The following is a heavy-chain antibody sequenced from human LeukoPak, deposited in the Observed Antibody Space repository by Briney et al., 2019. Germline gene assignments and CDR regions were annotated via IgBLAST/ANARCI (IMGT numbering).Heavy chain of an antibody. D-gene: IGHD6-19*01. V-gene: IGHV3-21*01. CDR2: ISSSSSYI. Sequence: PGGSLRLSCAASGFTFSSYSLNWVRQAPGKGLEWVSSISSSSSYIYYADSVKGRFTISRDNAKTSLYLQMNSLRAEDTAVYYCARELNAVAHSWGQGTLVTVSS. CDR1: GFTFSSYS. CDR3: ARELNAVAHS. J-gene: IGHJ4*02.